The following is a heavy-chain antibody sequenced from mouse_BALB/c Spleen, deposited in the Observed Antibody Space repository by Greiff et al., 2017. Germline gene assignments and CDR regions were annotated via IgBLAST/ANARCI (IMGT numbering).Heavy chain of an antibody. V-gene: IGHV5-6-5*01. D-gene: IGHD2-3*01. J-gene: IGHJ4*01. CDR3: ARGLDGYYAMDY. CDR1: GFTFSSYA. Sequence: EVQRVESGGGLVKPGGSLKLSCAASGFTFSSYAMSWVRQTPEKRLEWVASISSGGSTYYPDSVKGRFTISRDNARNILYLQMSSLRSEDTAMYYCARGLDGYYAMDYWGQGTSVTVSS. CDR2: ISSGGST.